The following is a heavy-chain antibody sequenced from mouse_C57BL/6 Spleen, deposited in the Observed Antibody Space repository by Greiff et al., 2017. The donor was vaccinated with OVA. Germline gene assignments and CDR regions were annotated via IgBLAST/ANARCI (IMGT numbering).Heavy chain of an antibody. CDR3: ARRRGYFDV. CDR2: IDPSDSYT. CDR1: GYTFTSYW. J-gene: IGHJ1*03. V-gene: IGHV1-69*01. Sequence: QVHLQQPGAELVMPGASVKLSCKASGYTFTSYWMHWVKQRPGQGLEWIGEIDPSDSYTNYNQKFKGKSTLTVDKSSSTAYMQLSSLTSEDSAVYYCARRRGYFDVWGTGTTVTVSS.